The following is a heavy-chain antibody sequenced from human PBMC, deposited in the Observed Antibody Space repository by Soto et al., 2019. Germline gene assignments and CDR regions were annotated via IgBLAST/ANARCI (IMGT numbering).Heavy chain of an antibody. Sequence: QVQLVQSGAEVKKPGSSVKVSCKASGGTFSSYAISWVRQAPGQGLEWMGGIIPIFGTANYAQKFEGRVTITADESTRTACMELSSLRSEDTAVYYCARTSSEWLVRPGGMDVWGQGTTVTVSS. V-gene: IGHV1-69*01. CDR1: GGTFSSYA. D-gene: IGHD6-19*01. CDR2: IIPIFGTA. J-gene: IGHJ6*02. CDR3: ARTSSEWLVRPGGMDV.